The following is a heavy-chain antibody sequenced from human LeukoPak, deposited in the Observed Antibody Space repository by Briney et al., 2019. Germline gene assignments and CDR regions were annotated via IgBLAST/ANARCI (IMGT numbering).Heavy chain of an antibody. J-gene: IGHJ4*02. V-gene: IGHV4-39*07. CDR3: ARGRGDILTGYNHEPFDY. D-gene: IGHD3-9*01. CDR1: GGSISSSSYY. Sequence: PSETLSLTCTVSGGSISSSSYYWGWIRQPPGKGLEWIGEINHSGSTNYNPSLKSRVTISVDTSKNQFSLKLSSVTAADTAVYYCARGRGDILTGYNHEPFDYWGQGTLVTVSS. CDR2: INHSGST.